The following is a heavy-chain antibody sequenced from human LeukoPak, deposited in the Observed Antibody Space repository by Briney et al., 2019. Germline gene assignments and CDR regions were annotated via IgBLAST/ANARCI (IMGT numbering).Heavy chain of an antibody. CDR2: ISYDGSNK. V-gene: IGHV3-30*18. CDR1: GFTFSSYG. J-gene: IGHJ6*02. CDR3: AKEGMYSSSWSPRGHYYYGMDV. Sequence: SGGSLRLSCAASGFTFSSYGMHWVRQAPGKGLEWVAVISYDGSNKYYADSVKGRFTIYRDNSKNTLYLQMNSLRAEDTAVYYCAKEGMYSSSWSPRGHYYYGMDVWGQGTTVTVSS. D-gene: IGHD6-13*01.